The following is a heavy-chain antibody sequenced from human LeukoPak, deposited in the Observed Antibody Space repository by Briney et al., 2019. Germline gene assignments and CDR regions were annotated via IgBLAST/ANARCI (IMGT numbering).Heavy chain of an antibody. CDR2: IRNDGSNE. J-gene: IGHJ6*04. Sequence: GGSLRLSCAASGFTFSSYGTHWVRQAPGKGLEWVAFIRNDGSNEYYADSVKGRFTISRDNSKNTLYLQMNSLRAEDTAVYYCAELGITMIGGVWGKGTTVTISS. V-gene: IGHV3-30*02. CDR3: AELGITMIGGV. CDR1: GFTFSSYG. D-gene: IGHD3-10*02.